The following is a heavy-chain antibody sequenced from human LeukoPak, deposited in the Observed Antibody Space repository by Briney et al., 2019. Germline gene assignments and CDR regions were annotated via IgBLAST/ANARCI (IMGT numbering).Heavy chain of an antibody. V-gene: IGHV3-23*01. CDR2: ISGSGGST. Sequence: GGSLRLSXAASGFTFSSYAVSWVRQAPGKGLEWVSAISGSGGSTYYADSVKGRFTISRDNSKNTLYLQMNSLRAEDTAVYYCAKTLIYYDSSGYYFDYWGQGTLVTVSS. D-gene: IGHD3-22*01. J-gene: IGHJ4*02. CDR1: GFTFSSYA. CDR3: AKTLIYYDSSGYYFDY.